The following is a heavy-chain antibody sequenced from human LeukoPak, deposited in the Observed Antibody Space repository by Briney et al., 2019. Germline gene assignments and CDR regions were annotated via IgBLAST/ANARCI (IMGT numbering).Heavy chain of an antibody. J-gene: IGHJ4*02. V-gene: IGHV3-48*03. D-gene: IGHD6-13*01. CDR3: ARKDSRMWYYDY. CDR2: ISSSGSTK. CDR1: GFTFSSYE. Sequence: GGSLRLSCAAAGFTFSSYEMNWVRQAPGKGLEWVSYISSSGSTKYYADSVKGRFTTSRDNAENSLYLQMNSLRAEDTAVYYYARKDSRMWYYDYWGQGTLVTVSS.